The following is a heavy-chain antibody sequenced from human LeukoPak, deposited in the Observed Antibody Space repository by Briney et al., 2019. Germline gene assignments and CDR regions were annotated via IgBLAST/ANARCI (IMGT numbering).Heavy chain of an antibody. CDR3: ARLLYEGWLDAFDI. Sequence: PSETLSLTCTVSGYSISSGYYWGWIRQPPGKGLEWIGSIYYSGSTYYNPSLKSRVTISVDTSKNQFSLKLSSVTAADTAVYYCARLLYEGWLDAFDIWGQGTMVTVSS. J-gene: IGHJ3*02. V-gene: IGHV4-38-2*02. D-gene: IGHD6-19*01. CDR1: GYSISSGYY. CDR2: IYYSGST.